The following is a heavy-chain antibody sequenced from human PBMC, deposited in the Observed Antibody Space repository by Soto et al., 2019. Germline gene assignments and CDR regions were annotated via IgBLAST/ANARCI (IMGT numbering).Heavy chain of an antibody. CDR2: ISSSNSYK. Sequence: EVQRVESGGGLVKPGGSLRLSCAASGFTFSSYSMNWVRQAPGKGLEWVSSISSSNSYKYYANSVKGRFTISRDNAKNSLYLQMNSLRAEDTAVYYCAKTHEYGEHGDYWGQGTLVTVS. D-gene: IGHD4-17*01. CDR3: AKTHEYGEHGDY. V-gene: IGHV3-21*01. J-gene: IGHJ4*02. CDR1: GFTFSSYS.